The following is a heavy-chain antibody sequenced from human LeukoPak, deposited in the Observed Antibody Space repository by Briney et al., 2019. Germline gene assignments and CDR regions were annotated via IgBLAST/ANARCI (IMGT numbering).Heavy chain of an antibody. CDR2: IIPILGIA. CDR3: ARDYGDRPFQH. D-gene: IGHD4-17*01. Sequence: ASVKVSCKASGGTFSSYAISWVRQAPGQGLEWMGRIIPILGIANYAQKFQGRVTITADKSTSTAYMELSSLRSEDTAVYYCARDYGDRPFQHWGQGTLVTVSS. CDR1: GGTFSSYA. J-gene: IGHJ1*01. V-gene: IGHV1-69*04.